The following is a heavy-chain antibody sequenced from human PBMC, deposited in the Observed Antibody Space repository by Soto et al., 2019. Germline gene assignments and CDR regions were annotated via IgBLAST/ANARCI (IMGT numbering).Heavy chain of an antibody. CDR1: GFTVSSTY. D-gene: IGHD1-26*01. CDR2: IYNDGRT. CDR3: ARARLVGANAPVY. J-gene: IGHJ4*02. V-gene: IGHV3-53*04. Sequence: GGSLRLSCAASGFTVSSTYMSWVRQAPGKGLEWVSVIYNDGRTYYADSVTGRFTISRHDSKNTLYLQMNSLRVEDTAVYYCARARLVGANAPVYWCPTTLVTGFS.